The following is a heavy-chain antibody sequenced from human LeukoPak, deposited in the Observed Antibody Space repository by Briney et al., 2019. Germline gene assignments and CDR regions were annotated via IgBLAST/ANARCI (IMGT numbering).Heavy chain of an antibody. CDR3: VKSGGYGLIDY. Sequence: SETLSLTCTVSGYSISNGYYWGWMRQPPGKGLEWIESIHHSGSTYYNPSLKSRVTMSIDTSKNQFSLRLNSVTAADTAMYYCVKSGGYGLIDYWGQGTLVTVSS. D-gene: IGHD1-26*01. CDR1: GYSISNGYY. J-gene: IGHJ4*02. CDR2: IHHSGST. V-gene: IGHV4-38-2*02.